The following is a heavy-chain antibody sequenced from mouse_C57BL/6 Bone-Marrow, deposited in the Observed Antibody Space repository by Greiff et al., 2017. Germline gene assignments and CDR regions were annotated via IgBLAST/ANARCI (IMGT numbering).Heavy chain of an antibody. D-gene: IGHD2-5*01. CDR1: GYTFTSYW. J-gene: IGHJ1*03. CDR3: ARPYYSSYWYFDV. CDR2: IYPGSGST. Sequence: QVQLQQPGAELVKPGASVKLSCKASGYTFTSYWITWVKQRPGQGLEWIGDIYPGSGSTNYNEKFKSKATLTVDTSSSTAYMQLSILTSEDSAVYKCARPYYSSYWYFDVWGTGTTVTVSS. V-gene: IGHV1-55*01.